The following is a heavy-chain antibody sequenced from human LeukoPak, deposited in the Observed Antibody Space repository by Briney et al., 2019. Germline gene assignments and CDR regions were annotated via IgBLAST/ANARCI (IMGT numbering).Heavy chain of an antibody. CDR1: GFNFTNYN. V-gene: IGHV3-21*01. CDR3: ARDLAWDAFDI. Sequence: GGSLRLSCAASGFNFTNYNMNWVRQAPGKGLEWVSSIYSSSGSIYYADSLKGRFTISRDNAKNSLYLQMTSLRAEDTAVYYCARDLAWDAFDIWGQGTMVTVSS. J-gene: IGHJ3*02. CDR2: IYSSSGSI.